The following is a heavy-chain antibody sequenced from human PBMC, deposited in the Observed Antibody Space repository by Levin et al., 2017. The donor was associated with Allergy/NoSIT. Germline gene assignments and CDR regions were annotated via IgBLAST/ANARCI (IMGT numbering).Heavy chain of an antibody. J-gene: IGHJ5*01. CDR3: ARDYSNYPQNWLDS. CDR1: GFKFDEFA. V-gene: IGHV3-9*01. D-gene: IGHD4-11*01. CDR2: ISWDSSRI. Sequence: GGSLRLSCAASGFKFDEFALHWVRQIPGKGLEWVAGISWDSSRIVYADSVKGRFSISRDNGKNSLLLQMETLRTDDTGTYYCARDYSNYPQNWLDSWGQGTVVTVSS.